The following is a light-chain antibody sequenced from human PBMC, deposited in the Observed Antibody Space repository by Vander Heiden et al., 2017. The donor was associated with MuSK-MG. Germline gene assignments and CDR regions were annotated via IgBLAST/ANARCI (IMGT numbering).Light chain of an antibody. CDR1: SFNIGSNT. CDR2: CKN. J-gene: IGLJ2*01. Sequence: QSVLTQPPSASGTPGQRVTIACYGSSFNIGSNTVTWYQQHPVTAPTSLIFCKNQRPSGVPDRFSCSTSGTSASPEISGLQSEDEADYYCSASDDSINGYVVFGGGTKLTVL. V-gene: IGLV1-44*01. CDR3: SASDDSINGYVV.